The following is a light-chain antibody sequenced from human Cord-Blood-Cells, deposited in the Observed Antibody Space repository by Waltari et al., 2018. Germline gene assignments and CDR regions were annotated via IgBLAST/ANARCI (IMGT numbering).Light chain of an antibody. CDR2: EGS. CDR3: CSYAGRDVV. V-gene: IGLV2-23*01. Sequence: QSALTQPASASGSSGQSSTISCTGTSSDVGSYNLVSWYQQHPGKAPKLMIYEGSKRPSGVSNRFSGSKSGNTASLTISGLQAEDEADYYCCSYAGRDVVFGGGTKLTVL. CDR1: SSDVGSYNL. J-gene: IGLJ2*01.